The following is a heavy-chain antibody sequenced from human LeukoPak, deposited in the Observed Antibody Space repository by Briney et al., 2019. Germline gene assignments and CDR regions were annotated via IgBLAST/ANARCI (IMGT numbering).Heavy chain of an antibody. D-gene: IGHD1-26*01. CDR1: GGTFSSYA. CDR3: ARNIVGATRGYYYYGMDV. V-gene: IGHV1-69*04. Sequence: SVKVSCKASGGTFSSYAISWVRQAPGQGLEWMGRIIPILGIANYAQKFQGRVTITADKSTSTAYMELSSLRSEDTAVYYCARNIVGATRGYYYYGMDVWGQGTTVTVSS. J-gene: IGHJ6*02. CDR2: IIPILGIA.